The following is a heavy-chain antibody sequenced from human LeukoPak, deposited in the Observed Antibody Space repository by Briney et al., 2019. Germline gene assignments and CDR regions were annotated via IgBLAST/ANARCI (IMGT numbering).Heavy chain of an antibody. CDR1: GFIFSNAW. Sequence: GGSLRLSCAASGFIFSNAWMTWVRQAPGKGLEWVGRIRSNADGGTTDYVAPVKGRFTISRDDSKNTLYLQMNRLKTEDTGVYYCTTDPKDVTIFGVVIHMDVWGKGTTVTVSS. J-gene: IGHJ6*03. D-gene: IGHD3-3*01. CDR3: TTDPKDVTIFGVVIHMDV. CDR2: IRSNADGGTT. V-gene: IGHV3-15*01.